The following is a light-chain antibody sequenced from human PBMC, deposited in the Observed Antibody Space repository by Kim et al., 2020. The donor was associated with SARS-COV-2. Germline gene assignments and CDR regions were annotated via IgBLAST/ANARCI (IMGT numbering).Light chain of an antibody. CDR1: QSVHTH. CDR3: QHRHNWPLT. V-gene: IGKV3-11*01. Sequence: EIVLTQSPATLALSPGERATLSCRASQSVHTHLAWYQHKPGQAPSLLIYDASIRATGIPGRFSGSGFGTDFTLTISSLEPEDLAVYYCQHRHNWPLTFGGGTKLEI. J-gene: IGKJ4*01. CDR2: DAS.